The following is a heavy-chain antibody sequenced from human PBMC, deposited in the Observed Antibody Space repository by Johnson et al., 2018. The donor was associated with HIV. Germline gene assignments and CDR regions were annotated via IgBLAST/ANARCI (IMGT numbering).Heavy chain of an antibody. V-gene: IGHV3-30*02. CDR1: RFTFNNYD. Sequence: QVQLVESGGGEVQPGGSLRLSCAASRFTFNNYDMNWVRQAPGKGLEWVAFIRFGGSTKYSEDSAKGRFTISRDNSKNTLYLQMNSLRAEETAVYYCAKEYFDIWGQGTMVTVSS. CDR2: IRFGGSTK. CDR3: AKEYFDI. J-gene: IGHJ3*02.